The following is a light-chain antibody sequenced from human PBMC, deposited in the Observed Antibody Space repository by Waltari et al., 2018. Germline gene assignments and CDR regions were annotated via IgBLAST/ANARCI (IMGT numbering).Light chain of an antibody. CDR3: QQYDNWPLT. J-gene: IGKJ5*01. V-gene: IGKV3-15*01. CDR2: DAS. Sequence: EIVMTQTPATLSVSPGERATLSCRASQSVSSNLAWYQQKPGQAPRLLIYDASTRDTGIPDRFSGSGSGTEFTLTISSLQSEDFAVYYCQQYDNWPLTFGQGTRLDIK. CDR1: QSVSSN.